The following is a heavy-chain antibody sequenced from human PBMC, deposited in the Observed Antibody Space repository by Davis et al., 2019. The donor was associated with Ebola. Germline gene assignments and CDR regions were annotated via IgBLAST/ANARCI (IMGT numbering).Heavy chain of an antibody. CDR2: ISGSGGST. J-gene: IGHJ6*04. Sequence: GESLKISCAASGFTFSSYAMSWVRQAPGKGLEWVSAISGSGGSTYYADSVKGRFTISRDNSKNTLYLQMNSLRAEDTAVYYCARAGISRSSSHYYYGMDVWGKGTTVTVSS. CDR1: GFTFSSYA. D-gene: IGHD6-6*01. CDR3: ARAGISRSSSHYYYGMDV. V-gene: IGHV3-23*01.